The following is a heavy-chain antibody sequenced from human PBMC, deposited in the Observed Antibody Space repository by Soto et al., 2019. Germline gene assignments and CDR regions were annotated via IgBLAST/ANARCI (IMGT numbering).Heavy chain of an antibody. CDR1: GGSISSGGYS. CDR3: ARRYGYCFYY. V-gene: IGHV4-30-2*01. D-gene: IGHD2-2*03. J-gene: IGHJ4*02. CDR2: IYHSGST. Sequence: PSETLSLTCAVSGGSISSGGYSWNWIRQPPGKGLEWIGYIYHSGSTYYNPSLKSRVTISVDRSKNQFSLKLSSVTAADTAVYYCARRYGYCFYYWGQGTLVTVSS.